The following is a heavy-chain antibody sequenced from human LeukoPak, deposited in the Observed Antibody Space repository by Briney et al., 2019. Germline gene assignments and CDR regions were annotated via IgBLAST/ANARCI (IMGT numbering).Heavy chain of an antibody. J-gene: IGHJ5*02. V-gene: IGHV5-51*01. CDR3: ARLEDRNWFDP. Sequence: GESLQISCKGSGYSFTNYWIGCVRQLPGKGLELMGVIYPGDSATRYSPSFQGQVTISADKSISTAYLQWSSLKASDTAMYYCARLEDRNWFDPWGQGTLVTVSS. CDR1: GYSFTNYW. CDR2: IYPGDSAT.